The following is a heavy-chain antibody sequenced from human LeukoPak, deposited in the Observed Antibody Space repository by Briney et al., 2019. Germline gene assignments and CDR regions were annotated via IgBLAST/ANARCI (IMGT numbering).Heavy chain of an antibody. CDR3: AKWHGSGSYYYYFYGVDV. CDR2: ISGSGGRT. V-gene: IGHV3-23*01. CDR1: GFTFSSYA. D-gene: IGHD3-10*01. Sequence: GGSLRLSCAASGFTFSSYAVSWVRQAPGKGLEWVSGISGSGGRTYYADSVKGRFTISRDNSRNTLYLQMNSLRAEDTAVYYCAKWHGSGSYYYYFYGVDVWGQGTTVTVSS. J-gene: IGHJ6*02.